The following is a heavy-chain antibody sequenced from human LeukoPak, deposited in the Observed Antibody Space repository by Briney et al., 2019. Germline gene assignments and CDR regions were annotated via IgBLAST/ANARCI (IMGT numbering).Heavy chain of an antibody. V-gene: IGHV3-23*01. CDR2: ISGSGGST. J-gene: IGHJ6*02. D-gene: IGHD2-15*01. CDR1: GFTFSSYA. Sequence: GGSLRLSCAASGFTFSSYAMSWVRQAPGKGLEWVSAISGSGGSTYYADSVKGRFTISRDNSKNTLYLQMNSLRAEDTAVYYCAKDCSGGSCQYGMDVWGQGTTVTVSS. CDR3: AKDCSGGSCQYGMDV.